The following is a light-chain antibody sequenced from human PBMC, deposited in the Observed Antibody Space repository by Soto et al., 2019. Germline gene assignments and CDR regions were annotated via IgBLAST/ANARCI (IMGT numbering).Light chain of an antibody. CDR3: QQRSNWPPD. J-gene: IGKJ5*01. CDR1: PSVSSY. CDR2: DAS. Sequence: EIVLTQSPATLSLSPGERATLSCRASPSVSSYVAWYQQKPGQAPRLLIYDASNRATGIPARFSGSGYGTDLTRTISSLAPEDFAVYYCQQRSNWPPDFCQGTRLEIK. V-gene: IGKV3-11*01.